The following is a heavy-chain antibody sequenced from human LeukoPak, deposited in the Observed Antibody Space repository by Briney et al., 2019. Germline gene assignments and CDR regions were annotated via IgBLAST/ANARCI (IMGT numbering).Heavy chain of an antibody. J-gene: IGHJ4*02. Sequence: SKTLSLTCAAYGGSFSAHYWSWIRQPPGKGLEWIGEVNHRGDTNYNPSLESRVTMSVDTSKNHFSLKLTSVTAADTAVYYCRVSRYYFDYWGQGALVTVSS. V-gene: IGHV4-34*01. CDR1: GGSFSAHY. CDR3: RVSRYYFDY. CDR2: VNHRGDT. D-gene: IGHD5/OR15-5a*01.